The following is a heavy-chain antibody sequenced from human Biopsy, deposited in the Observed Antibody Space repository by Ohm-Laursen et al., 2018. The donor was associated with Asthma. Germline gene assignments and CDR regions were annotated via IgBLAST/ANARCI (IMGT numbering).Heavy chain of an antibody. V-gene: IGHV4-31*03. CDR3: ARFRSDQTGYGDYYYYGMDV. D-gene: IGHD4-17*01. CDR2: IYYSGST. J-gene: IGHJ6*02. Sequence: TLSLTCTVSGGSISSGGYYWSWIRQHPGKGLEWIGYIYYSGSTYYNPSLKSRVTISVDTSKNQFSLKLGSVTAADTAVYYCARFRSDQTGYGDYYYYGMDVWGQGTTVTVSS. CDR1: GGSISSGGYY.